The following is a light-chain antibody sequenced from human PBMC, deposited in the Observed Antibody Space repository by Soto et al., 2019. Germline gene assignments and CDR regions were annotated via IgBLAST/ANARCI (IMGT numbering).Light chain of an antibody. V-gene: IGLV2-14*03. CDR1: SSDVGAYDY. CDR3: SSYTSSSTRV. Sequence: QSVLTQPASVSGSPGQSITISCTGTSSDVGAYDYVSWYQQHPDKAPKLMIYEVSNRPSGVSNRFSGSKSFNTATLTISGLEADDDADYYCSSYTSSSTRVFGTGTKVTVL. J-gene: IGLJ1*01. CDR2: EVS.